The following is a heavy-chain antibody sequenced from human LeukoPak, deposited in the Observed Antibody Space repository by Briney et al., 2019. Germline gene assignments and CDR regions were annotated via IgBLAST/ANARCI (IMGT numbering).Heavy chain of an antibody. CDR2: MNPNSGYT. CDR1: GYSFTSYD. V-gene: IGHV1-8*01. CDR3: ALISSSWYAVDY. D-gene: IGHD6-13*01. J-gene: IGHJ4*02. Sequence: GASVKVSCKASGYSFTSYDINWVRQATGQGLEWLGWMNPNSGYTGYAQKFQGRVTMTRDTSISTAYMELSRLRSDDTAVYYCALISSSWYAVDYWGQGTLVTVSS.